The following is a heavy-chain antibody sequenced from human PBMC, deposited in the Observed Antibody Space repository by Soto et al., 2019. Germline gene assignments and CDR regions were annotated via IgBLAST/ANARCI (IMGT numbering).Heavy chain of an antibody. D-gene: IGHD6-25*01. V-gene: IGHV1-3*01. Sequence: QVQLVQSGAEVKKPGASVKVSCKASGYTFTSYAMHWVSQAPGQRLEWMGWINAGNGNTKYSQKFQGSVTITRDTSASTASIELSSLRSEDTAVYSCARPLAAPLGLYYCMDVWGQGTTVTFAS. J-gene: IGHJ6*02. CDR1: GYTFTSYA. CDR3: ARPLAAPLGLYYCMDV. CDR2: INAGNGNT.